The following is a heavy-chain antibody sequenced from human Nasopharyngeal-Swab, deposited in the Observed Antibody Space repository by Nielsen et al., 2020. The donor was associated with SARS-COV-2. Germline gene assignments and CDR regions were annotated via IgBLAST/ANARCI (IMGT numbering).Heavy chain of an antibody. Sequence: GGSLRLSCAASGLGFSNYEMNWVRQAPGKGLECISYISTTTATIYYADSVKGRFTISRDNAKNSLYLQMNSLRAEDTAVYYCAREVPYSGHDDAFDIWGQGTMVTVSA. D-gene: IGHD5-12*01. J-gene: IGHJ3*02. CDR1: GLGFSNYE. CDR2: ISTTTATI. CDR3: AREVPYSGHDDAFDI. V-gene: IGHV3-48*03.